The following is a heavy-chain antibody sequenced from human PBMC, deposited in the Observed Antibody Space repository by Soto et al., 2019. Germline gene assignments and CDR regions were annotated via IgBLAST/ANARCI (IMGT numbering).Heavy chain of an antibody. V-gene: IGHV4-34*01. CDR1: GGSFSGYY. CDR2: INHSGST. CDR3: ARYLYDAFDI. J-gene: IGHJ3*02. Sequence: QVQLQQWGAGLLKPSETLSLTCAVYGGSFSGYYWSWIRQPPGKGLEWIGEINHSGSTNYNPSLKSRVTISVDTSKNQFSLKLSSVTAADTAVYYCARYLYDAFDIWGQGTMVTVSS.